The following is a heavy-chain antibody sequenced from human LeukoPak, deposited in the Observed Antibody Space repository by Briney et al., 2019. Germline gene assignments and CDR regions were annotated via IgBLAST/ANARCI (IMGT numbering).Heavy chain of an antibody. V-gene: IGHV3-30*02. CDR3: AKDLPAAYFDY. J-gene: IGHJ4*02. Sequence: GGSLRLSCAASGFTFSSYGMHWVRQAPGKGLVWVAFIRNDGSTKFYADSVKGRFTISRDNSENTLYLQMNILRAEDTAVYYCAKDLPAAYFDYWGQGTLVTVSS. D-gene: IGHD2-2*01. CDR2: IRNDGSTK. CDR1: GFTFSSYG.